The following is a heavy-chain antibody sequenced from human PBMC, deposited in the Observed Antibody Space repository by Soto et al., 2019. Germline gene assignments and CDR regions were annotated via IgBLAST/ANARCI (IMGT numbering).Heavy chain of an antibody. CDR2: ISAYNGNT. CDR3: ARATHVDIVATIGDLIDY. V-gene: IGHV1-18*01. CDR1: GYTFTSYG. J-gene: IGHJ4*02. D-gene: IGHD5-12*01. Sequence: GASVKVSCKASGYTFTSYGISWVRQAPGQGLEWMGWISAYNGNTNYAQKLQGRVTMTTDTSTSTAYMELRSLRSDDTAVYYCARATHVDIVATIGDLIDYWGQGTLVTVSS.